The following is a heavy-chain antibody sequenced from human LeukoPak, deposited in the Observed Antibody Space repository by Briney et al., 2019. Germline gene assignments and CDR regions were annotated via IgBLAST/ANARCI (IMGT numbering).Heavy chain of an antibody. CDR1: GFTFSRYW. Sequence: GGSLRLSCAASGFTFSRYWMHWVRQAPGKGLEWVSSISSSSSYIYYADSVKGRFTISRDNAKNSLYLQMNSLRAEDAAVYYCARYGEISYYFDYWGQGTLVTVSS. D-gene: IGHD7-27*01. CDR3: ARYGEISYYFDY. CDR2: ISSSSSYI. J-gene: IGHJ4*02. V-gene: IGHV3-21*01.